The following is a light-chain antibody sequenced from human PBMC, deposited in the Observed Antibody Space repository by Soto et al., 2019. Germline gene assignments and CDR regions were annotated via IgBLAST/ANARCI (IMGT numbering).Light chain of an antibody. J-gene: IGKJ1*01. Sequence: EVVMTQFPDTLSVSPGERATLSCRASQYVTTNLAWYQQRPGQAPRLLIYGASTRATGIPARFSGSGSGTEFTLTISSLQSEDFALYYCRQYSKWWTFGQGTKVDI. CDR2: GAS. CDR3: RQYSKWWT. CDR1: QYVTTN. V-gene: IGKV3-15*01.